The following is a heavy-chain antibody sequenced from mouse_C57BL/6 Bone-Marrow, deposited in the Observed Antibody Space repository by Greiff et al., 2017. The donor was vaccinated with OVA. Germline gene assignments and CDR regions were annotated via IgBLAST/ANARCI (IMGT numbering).Heavy chain of an antibody. J-gene: IGHJ1*03. D-gene: IGHD1-1*01. V-gene: IGHV1-69*01. CDR3: AKVPHYGSSLWYLDV. CDR2: IDPSDSYT. Sequence: QVQLQQPGAELVMPGASVKLSCKASGYTFTSYWMHWVKQRPGQGLEWIGEIDPSDSYTNYNQKFKGKSTLTVDKSSSTAYMQLSSLTSEDSAVYYCAKVPHYGSSLWYLDVWGTGTTVTVTS. CDR1: GYTFTSYW.